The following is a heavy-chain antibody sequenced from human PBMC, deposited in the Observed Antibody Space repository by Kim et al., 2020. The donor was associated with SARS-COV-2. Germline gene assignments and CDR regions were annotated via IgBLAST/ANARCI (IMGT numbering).Heavy chain of an antibody. V-gene: IGHV4-59*01. J-gene: IGHJ2*01. CDR3: ARYHREWLQSTANWYFDL. CDR1: GGSISSYY. Sequence: SETLSLTCTVSGGSISSYYWSWIRQPPGKGLEWIGYSYYSGSTNYNPSLKSRVTISVDTSKNQFSLKLSSVTAADTAVYYCARYHREWLQSTANWYFDLWGRGTLVTVSS. D-gene: IGHD3-3*01. CDR2: SYYSGST.